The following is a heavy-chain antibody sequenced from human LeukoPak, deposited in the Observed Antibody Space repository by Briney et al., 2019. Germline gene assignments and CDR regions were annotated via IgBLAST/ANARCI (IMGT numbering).Heavy chain of an antibody. CDR3: ARDFWSGYDHWGTTDY. V-gene: IGHV3-30*04. J-gene: IGHJ4*02. Sequence: GGSLRLSCAASGFTFSSYAMHWVRQAPGKGLEWVAVISYDGSNKYYADSVKGRFTISRDNSKNTLYLQMNSLRAEDTAVYYCARDFWSGYDHWGTTDYWGQGTLVTVSS. D-gene: IGHD3-3*01. CDR1: GFTFSSYA. CDR2: ISYDGSNK.